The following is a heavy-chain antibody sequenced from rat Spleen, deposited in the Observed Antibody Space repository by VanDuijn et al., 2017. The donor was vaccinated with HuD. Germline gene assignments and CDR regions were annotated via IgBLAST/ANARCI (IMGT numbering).Heavy chain of an antibody. CDR2: IWGNGNS. J-gene: IGHJ2*01. Sequence: QVQLKESGPGLVQPSQTLSLTCTVSGFSLSNYGVFWVRQPPGKGLEWMGLIWGNGNSNYNSALKSRLSISRDTSKSQVSLKMNSLQSEDTATYFCSRGPPRDDGNYYYGYYLDYWGQGVKVTVSS. V-gene: IGHV2-13*01. D-gene: IGHD1-12*02. CDR1: GFSLSNYG. CDR3: SRGPPRDDGNYYYGYYLDY.